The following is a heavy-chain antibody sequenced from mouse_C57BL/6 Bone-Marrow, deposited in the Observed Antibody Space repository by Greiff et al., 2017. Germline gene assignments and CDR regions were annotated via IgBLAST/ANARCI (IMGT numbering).Heavy chain of an antibody. Sequence: QVQLQQPGAELVKPGASVKLSCKASGYTFTSYWMQWVKQRPGQGLEWIGEIDPSDSYTNYNQKFKGKATLTVDTSSSTAYMQLSSLTSEDSAVYYCARSGGDYWGQGTSVTVSS. CDR1: GYTFTSYW. CDR3: ARSGGDY. V-gene: IGHV1-50*01. CDR2: IDPSDSYT. D-gene: IGHD3-1*01. J-gene: IGHJ4*01.